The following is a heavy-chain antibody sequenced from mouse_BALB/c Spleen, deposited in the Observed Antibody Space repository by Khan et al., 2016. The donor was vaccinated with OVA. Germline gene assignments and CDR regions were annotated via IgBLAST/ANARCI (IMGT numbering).Heavy chain of an antibody. CDR2: INTYTGEP. CDR3: ARPPYFSDVMGY. CDR1: GYTFTNYG. Sequence: QIQLVQSGPELKKPGETVKISCKASGYTFTNYGMNWVKQAPGKGLKWMGWINTYTGEPTYAADFKGRFAFSLETSASTAYLQINNLKNEDTATYFCARPPYFSDVMGYWGQGTSVTVSS. V-gene: IGHV9-3-1*01. J-gene: IGHJ4*01. D-gene: IGHD2-10*01.